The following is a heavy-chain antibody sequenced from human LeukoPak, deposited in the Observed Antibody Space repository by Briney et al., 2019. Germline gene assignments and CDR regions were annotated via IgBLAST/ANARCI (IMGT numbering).Heavy chain of an antibody. CDR1: GFTFSSYW. J-gene: IGHJ4*02. CDR3: AKVDTGPFDY. Sequence: GRSLRLSCAASGFTFSSYWMHWVRQAPGKGLVWVSRINNDGSSRNYADSVKGRFTISRDNSKNTLYLQMNSLRAEDTAVYYCAKVDTGPFDYWGQGTLVTVSS. V-gene: IGHV3-74*01. CDR2: INNDGSSR.